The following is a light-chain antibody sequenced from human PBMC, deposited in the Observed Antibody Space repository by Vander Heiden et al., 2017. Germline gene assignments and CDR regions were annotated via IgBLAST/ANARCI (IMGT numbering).Light chain of an antibody. CDR3: QSADSSGTYYV. J-gene: IGLJ1*01. V-gene: IGLV3-25*03. CDR2: KDS. Sequence: SYDLTQPPPVSVSPGQTARITCSGDALPKQYAYWYQQKPGQAPVLGIYKDSERPSGIPERFSGSSSGTTVTLTISGVQAEDEADYYCQSADSSGTYYVFGTGTKVTVL. CDR1: ALPKQY.